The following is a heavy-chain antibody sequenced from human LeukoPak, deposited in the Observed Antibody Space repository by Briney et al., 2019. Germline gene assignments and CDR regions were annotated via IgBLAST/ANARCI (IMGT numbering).Heavy chain of an antibody. D-gene: IGHD3-10*01. V-gene: IGHV1-24*01. J-gene: IGHJ6*04. CDR3: ATDLGGSGSSGRYYYYGMDV. Sequence: GASVKVSCKVSGYTLTELSMHWVRQAPGKGLEWMGGFDPEDGETIYAQKFQGRVTMTEDTSTDTAYMELSSLRSEDTAVYYCATDLGGSGSSGRYYYYGMDVWGKGTTVTVSS. CDR1: GYTLTELS. CDR2: FDPEDGET.